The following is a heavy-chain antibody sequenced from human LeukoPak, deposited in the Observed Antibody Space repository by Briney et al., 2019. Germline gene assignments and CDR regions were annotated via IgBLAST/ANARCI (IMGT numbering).Heavy chain of an antibody. CDR1: GGTFSSYA. D-gene: IGHD2-15*01. CDR3: ASCSGGSCYPMGIGY. J-gene: IGHJ4*02. Sequence: SVKVSCKASGGTFSSYAISWVRQAPGQGLEWMGGIIPIFGTANYAQKFQSRVTITADESTSTAYMELSSLRSEDTAVYYCASCSGGSCYPMGIGYWGQGTLVTVSS. V-gene: IGHV1-69*13. CDR2: IIPIFGTA.